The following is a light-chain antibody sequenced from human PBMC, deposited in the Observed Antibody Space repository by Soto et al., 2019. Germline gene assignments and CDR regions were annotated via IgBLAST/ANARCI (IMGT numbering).Light chain of an antibody. CDR2: LGS. J-gene: IGKJ1*01. CDR3: MQALQITWT. V-gene: IGKV2-28*01. CDR1: QSLLHSNGYNY. Sequence: DIVMTQSPLSLPVTPGEPASISCRSSQSLLHSNGYNYLDWYLQKPGQSPQLLIYLGSNQASGVPDRFSGSGSGTDFTLKISRVEAEDVGVYYCMQALQITWTFGQGTKVEIK.